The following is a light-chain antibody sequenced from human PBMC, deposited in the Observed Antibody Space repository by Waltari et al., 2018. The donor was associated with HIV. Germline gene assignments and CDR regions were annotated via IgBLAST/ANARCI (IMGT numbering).Light chain of an antibody. J-gene: IGLJ1*01. CDR1: ALANQF. Sequence: SFDLTQSPSVSVSPGQTARITCSGDALANQFAYWYQQKAGLSPVLVIYQDTERPSGIPERFSGSTSGTTVTLTISGIQPEDEADYYCQSADNRATYVFGPGTRVTVL. V-gene: IGLV3-25*03. CDR2: QDT. CDR3: QSADNRATYV.